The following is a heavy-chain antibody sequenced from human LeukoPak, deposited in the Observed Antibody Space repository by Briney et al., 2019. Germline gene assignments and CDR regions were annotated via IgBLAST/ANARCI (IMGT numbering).Heavy chain of an antibody. CDR2: IRSDGSST. CDR3: TRRYGGHSGWAGYHDS. D-gene: IGHD6-19*01. V-gene: IGHV3-64*01. J-gene: IGHJ4*02. CDR1: GLSFSAYI. Sequence: QPGGSLRLSCVASGLSFSAYIMHWVRQAPGKGLEYVSAIRSDGSSTFYPNSVKGRFTISRDNSKSTLYLQMGSLRAEDTAVYYCTRRYGGHSGWAGYHDSWGQGTLVTVSS.